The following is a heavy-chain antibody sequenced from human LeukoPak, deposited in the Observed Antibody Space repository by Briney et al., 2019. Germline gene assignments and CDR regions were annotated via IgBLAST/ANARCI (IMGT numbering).Heavy chain of an antibody. CDR3: ARAVKLYGSGSYYNAEGYYYMDV. D-gene: IGHD3-10*01. CDR2: MNPNSGNT. CDR1: GYTFTSYD. V-gene: IGHV1-8*03. J-gene: IGHJ6*03. Sequence: ASVKVSCKASGYTFTSYDINWVRQATGQGLEWMGWMNPNSGNTGYAQKFQGRVTITRNTSISTAYMELSSLRSEDTAVYYCARAVKLYGSGSYYNAEGYYYMDVWGKGTTVTISS.